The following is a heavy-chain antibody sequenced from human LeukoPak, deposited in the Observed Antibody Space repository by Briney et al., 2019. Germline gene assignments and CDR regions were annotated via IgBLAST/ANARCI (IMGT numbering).Heavy chain of an antibody. J-gene: IGHJ3*02. V-gene: IGHV1-69*13. CDR2: IIPFFGST. CDR3: ARGNSGRYLGGDAFDI. CDR1: GYTFTSYY. D-gene: IGHD1-26*01. Sequence: SVKVSCKASGYTFTSYYMHWVRQAPGQGLEWMGGIIPFFGSTTYAQKFQGRVTINADESTSTAYMELSSLRSEDTAVYYCARGNSGRYLGGDAFDIWGQGTMVTVSS.